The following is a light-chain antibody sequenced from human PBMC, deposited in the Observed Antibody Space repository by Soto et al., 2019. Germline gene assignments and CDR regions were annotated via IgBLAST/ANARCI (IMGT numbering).Light chain of an antibody. J-gene: IGKJ2*01. Sequence: EIVLTQSPATLSLSPGERATLSCRVSQSVSSYLAWYQQKPGQAPRLLIYDASNRATGIPARFSGSGSGTDFTLTISRLEPEDFGVYYCQQFGSSIPHTFGQGTKVDIK. CDR2: DAS. CDR1: QSVSSY. CDR3: QQFGSSIPHT. V-gene: IGKV3-11*01.